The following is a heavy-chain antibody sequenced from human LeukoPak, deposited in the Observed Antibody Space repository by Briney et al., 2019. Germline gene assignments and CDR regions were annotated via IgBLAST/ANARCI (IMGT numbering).Heavy chain of an antibody. CDR1: GGSMTSGSQY. Sequence: PSETLSLTCTVSGGSMTSGSQYSGWIRQPPGKGLEWIGTIHYTGGTYYNPSLRTRVTIYALTSKNQFSLKLNSVTAADTAVYYCARHVSKGAHYYYYMDVWGKGVTVTVSS. V-gene: IGHV4-39*01. CDR3: ARHVSKGAHYYYYMDV. CDR2: IHYTGGT. D-gene: IGHD3-16*01. J-gene: IGHJ6*03.